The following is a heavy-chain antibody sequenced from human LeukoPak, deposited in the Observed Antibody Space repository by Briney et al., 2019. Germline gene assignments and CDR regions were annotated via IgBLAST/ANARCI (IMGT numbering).Heavy chain of an antibody. CDR3: AARSGGGTDY. J-gene: IGHJ4*02. CDR2: ISGSGGST. CDR1: GFTFSSYS. Sequence: GGSLRLSCAASGFTFSSYSMNWVRQAPGKGLEWVSAISGSGGSTYYADSVKGRFTISRDNSKNTLYLQMNSLRAEDTAVYYCAARSGGGTDYWGQGTLVTVSS. D-gene: IGHD1-26*01. V-gene: IGHV3-23*01.